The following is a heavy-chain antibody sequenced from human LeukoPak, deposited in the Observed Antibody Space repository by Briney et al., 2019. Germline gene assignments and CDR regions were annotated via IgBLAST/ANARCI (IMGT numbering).Heavy chain of an antibody. CDR2: ISSSSSTI. CDR1: GFTFSSYS. D-gene: IGHD3-10*01. CDR3: ARDNGLWFGELFLDY. Sequence: GGSLRLSCAASGFTFSSYSMNWVRQAPGKGLEWVSYISSSSSTIYYADSVKGRFTISRDNAKNSLYLQMNSLRAEDTAVYYCARDNGLWFGELFLDYWGQGTLVTVSS. J-gene: IGHJ4*02. V-gene: IGHV3-48*01.